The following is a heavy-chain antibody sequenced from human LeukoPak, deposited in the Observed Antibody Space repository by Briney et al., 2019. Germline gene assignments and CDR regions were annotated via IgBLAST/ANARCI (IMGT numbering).Heavy chain of an antibody. CDR3: ARDKAHSYGYYFDP. J-gene: IGHJ4*02. CDR2: IANGAT. CDR1: GGGISTYY. V-gene: IGHV4-4*08. D-gene: IGHD3-10*01. Sequence: SETLSLTCTVAGGGISTYYWNWIRQTPGKGLEWVGHIANGATDYNPSLKSRAIISVDTSKNQISLRLTSVTAADTAVYHCARDKAHSYGYYFDPWGPGTHVLVSS.